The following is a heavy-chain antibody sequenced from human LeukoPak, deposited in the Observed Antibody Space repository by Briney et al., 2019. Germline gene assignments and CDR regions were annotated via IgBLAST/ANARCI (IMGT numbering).Heavy chain of an antibody. J-gene: IGHJ6*02. V-gene: IGHV1-18*01. Sequence: ASVKVSCKASGYTFTSYGISWVRQAPGQGLEWMGWISAYNGNTNYAQKLQGRVTMTTDTSTSTAYMELSSLRSEDTAVYYCARDGYCSSTSCLGRDYYYGMDVWGQGTTVTVSS. CDR2: ISAYNGNT. CDR1: GYTFTSYG. D-gene: IGHD2-2*01. CDR3: ARDGYCSSTSCLGRDYYYGMDV.